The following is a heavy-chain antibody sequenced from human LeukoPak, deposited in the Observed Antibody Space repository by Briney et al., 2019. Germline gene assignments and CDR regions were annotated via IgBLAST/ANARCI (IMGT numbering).Heavy chain of an antibody. CDR2: ITSSGSTI. D-gene: IGHD6-13*01. CDR1: GFTFSSYE. V-gene: IGHV3-48*03. CDR3: ASQGTAAANFDY. J-gene: IGHJ4*02. Sequence: GSLRLSCAASGFTFSSYEMNWIRQAPGKGLEWVSYITSSGSTIYYADSVKGRFTISRDNAKNSLYLQMNSLRAEDTAVYYCASQGTAAANFDYWGQGTLVTVSS.